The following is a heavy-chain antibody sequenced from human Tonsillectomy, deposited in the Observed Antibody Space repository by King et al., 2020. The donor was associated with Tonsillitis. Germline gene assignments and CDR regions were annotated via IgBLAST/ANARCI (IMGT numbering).Heavy chain of an antibody. CDR1: GYSFTNHW. CDR2: IHPADFDT. V-gene: IGHV5-51*01. D-gene: IGHD6-13*01. J-gene: IGHJ4*02. CDR3: ARHPVPGMAAAATH. Sequence: QLVQSGAEVKKPGESLKISCTVSGYSFTNHWIGWVRQVPGKGLEWLGIIHPADFDTRYSPSFQGHFTISADRSISTAYLQWRSLKASDTAIYYCARHPVPGMAAAATHWGQGTLVTVSS.